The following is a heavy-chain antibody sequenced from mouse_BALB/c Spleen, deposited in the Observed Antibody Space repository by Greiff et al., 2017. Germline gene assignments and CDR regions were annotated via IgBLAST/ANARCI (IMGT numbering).Heavy chain of an antibody. CDR2: INPYNDGT. CDR3: AREVTGTWFAY. Sequence: VQLKQSGPELVKPGASVKMSCKASGYTFTSYVMHWVKQKPGQGLEWIGYINPYNDGTKYNEKFKGKATLTSDKSSSTAYMELSSLTSEDSAVYYCAREVTGTWFAYWGQGTLVTVSA. V-gene: IGHV1-14*01. CDR1: GYTFTSYV. J-gene: IGHJ3*01. D-gene: IGHD4-1*01.